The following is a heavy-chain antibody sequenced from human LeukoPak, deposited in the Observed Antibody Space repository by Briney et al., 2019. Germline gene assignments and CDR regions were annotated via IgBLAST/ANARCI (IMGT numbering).Heavy chain of an antibody. CDR3: ARVSARWPIRGDAFDI. D-gene: IGHD3-10*01. CDR1: GYTLTGYY. J-gene: IGHJ3*02. CDR2: INPNSGGT. V-gene: IGHV1-2*02. Sequence: ASVKVSCKASGYTLTGYYMHWVRQAPGQGLEWMGWINPNSGGTNYAQKFQGRVTMTRDTSISTAYMELSRLRSDDTAVYYCARVSARWPIRGDAFDIWGQGTMVTVSS.